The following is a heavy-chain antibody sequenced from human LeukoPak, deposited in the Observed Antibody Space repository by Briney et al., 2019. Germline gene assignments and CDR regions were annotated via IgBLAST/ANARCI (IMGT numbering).Heavy chain of an antibody. CDR3: ARDQGSVGMSDY. J-gene: IGHJ4*02. CDR2: IKRHGGER. D-gene: IGHD1-26*01. CDR1: GFTFGNYG. Sequence: PGGSLRLSWGAAGFTFGNYGGSWVRQAQGKGLQWVANIKRHGGERHYVDSVEGRFTTSRDNAKNSLYLQMNSLRAEDTAVYYCARDQGSVGMSDYWGQGILVTVSS. V-gene: IGHV3-7*01.